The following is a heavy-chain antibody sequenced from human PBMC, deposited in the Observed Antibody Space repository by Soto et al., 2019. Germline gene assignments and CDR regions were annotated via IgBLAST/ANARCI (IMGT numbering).Heavy chain of an antibody. Sequence: QVQLVQGGGEMKKPGSAVKVSCKASGGIFRYSAFFWVRQAPGQGLEWMGGIIPLLGTTHSAPKFQGRVPLTAEGSPNPALMELMNLQSDGTALVYCTRRQDARTHPAKTSFLKHRGQGPRNTVSS. J-gene: IGHJ1*01. D-gene: IGHD6-25*01. CDR1: GGIFRYSA. CDR2: IIPLLGTT. CDR3: TRRQDARTHPAKTSFLKH. V-gene: IGHV1-69*01.